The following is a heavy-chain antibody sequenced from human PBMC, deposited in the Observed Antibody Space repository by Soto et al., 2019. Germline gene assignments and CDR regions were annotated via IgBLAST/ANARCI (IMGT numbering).Heavy chain of an antibody. Sequence: GGSLRLSCAASGFTFSSYSMNWVRQAPGKGLEWVSYISSSSSTIYYADSVKGRFTISRDNAKNSLYLQMNSLRDEDTVVYYCARPEYSSSSYGMDVWGQGTTVTVSS. CDR2: ISSSSSTI. CDR3: ARPEYSSSSYGMDV. CDR1: GFTFSSYS. D-gene: IGHD6-6*01. V-gene: IGHV3-48*02. J-gene: IGHJ6*02.